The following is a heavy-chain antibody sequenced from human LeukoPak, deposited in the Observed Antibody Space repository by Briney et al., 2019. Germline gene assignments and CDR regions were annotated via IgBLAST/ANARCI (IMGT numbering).Heavy chain of an antibody. CDR3: ARVRRYFDWLTDAFDI. J-gene: IGHJ3*02. CDR1: GYSFTSYW. CDR2: IYPGDSDT. V-gene: IGHV5-51*01. D-gene: IGHD3-9*01. Sequence: GESLKISCKGSGYSFTSYWIGWVRQMPGKGLEWMGIIYPGDSDTRYSPSFQGQVTISADKSISTAYLQWSSLKASDTAMYYCARVRRYFDWLTDAFDIWGQGTMVTVSS.